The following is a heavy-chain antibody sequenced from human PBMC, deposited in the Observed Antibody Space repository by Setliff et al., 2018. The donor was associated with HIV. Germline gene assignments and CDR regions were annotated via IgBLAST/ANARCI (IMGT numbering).Heavy chain of an antibody. J-gene: IGHJ4*02. CDR1: GVSINSGNYY. D-gene: IGHD1-1*01. Sequence: SETLSLTCTVSGVSINSGNYYWGWIRQPAGKRLEWIGRIYSSGNTNYNPSLKSRVTISADTSKNQFSQRLKSVTAAETAVYYCARGGDGYNPGGGTFDHWGQGTLVTVSS. CDR3: ARGGDGYNPGGGTFDH. CDR2: IYSSGNT. V-gene: IGHV4-61*02.